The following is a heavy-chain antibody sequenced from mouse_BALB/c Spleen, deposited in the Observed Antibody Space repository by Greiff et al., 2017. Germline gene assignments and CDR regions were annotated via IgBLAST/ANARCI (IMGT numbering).Heavy chain of an antibody. J-gene: IGHJ3*01. CDR1: GFSLTSYG. Sequence: VKLMESGPGLVAPSQSLSITCTVSGFSLTSYGVHWVRQPPGKGLEWLGVIWAGGSTNYNSALMSRLSISKDNSKSQVFLKMNSLQTDDTAMYYCAREELGHGRFAYWGQGTLVTVSA. CDR2: IWAGGST. V-gene: IGHV2-9*02. CDR3: AREELGHGRFAY. D-gene: IGHD4-1*01.